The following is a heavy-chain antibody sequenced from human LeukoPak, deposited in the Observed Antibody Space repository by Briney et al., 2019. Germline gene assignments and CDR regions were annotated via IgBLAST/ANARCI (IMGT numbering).Heavy chain of an antibody. CDR1: GFTFSSYA. CDR2: ISSNGGST. CDR3: ARRNSSGWYSY. V-gene: IGHV3-64*01. Sequence: GGSLRLSCAASGFTFSSYAMHWVRQAPGKGLEYVSAISSNGGSTNYANSVKGRFTISRDNSKNTLYLQMGCLRAEDMAVYYCARRNSSGWYSYWGQGSLVTVSS. D-gene: IGHD6-19*01. J-gene: IGHJ4*02.